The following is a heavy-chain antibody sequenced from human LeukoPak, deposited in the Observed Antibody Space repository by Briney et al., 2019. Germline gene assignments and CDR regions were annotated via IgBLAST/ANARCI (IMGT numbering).Heavy chain of an antibody. CDR3: AKDPVYSSSWNDAFDI. CDR1: GFTFSSYG. CDR2: ISGSGGST. V-gene: IGHV3-23*01. Sequence: GGSLRLSCAASGFTFSSYGMSWVRQAPGKGLEWVSAISGSGGSTYYADSVKGRFTISRDNSKNTLYLQMNSLRAEDTAVYYCAKDPVYSSSWNDAFDIWGQGTMVTVSS. D-gene: IGHD6-13*01. J-gene: IGHJ3*02.